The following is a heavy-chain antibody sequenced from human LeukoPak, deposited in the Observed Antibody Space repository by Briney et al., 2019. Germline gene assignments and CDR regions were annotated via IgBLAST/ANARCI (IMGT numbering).Heavy chain of an antibody. CDR3: ASDKKGTSCYDY. Sequence: SETLSLTCTVSGGSISSYYWSWIRQSPGKGLEWIGFINYSGSTTHNPSLKSRVTISVDTSKNQFSLKLTSVTAADTAVYYCASDKKGTSCYDYWGQGTLVTVSS. D-gene: IGHD2-2*01. V-gene: IGHV4-59*01. J-gene: IGHJ4*02. CDR1: GGSISSYY. CDR2: INYSGST.